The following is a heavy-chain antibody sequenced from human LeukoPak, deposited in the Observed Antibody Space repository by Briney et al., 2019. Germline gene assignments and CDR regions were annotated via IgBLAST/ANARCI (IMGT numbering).Heavy chain of an antibody. Sequence: SETLSLTCTVSGGSISSTGYYWGWVRQPPGKGLEWIGSISYSGSTYHNPSLKSRVTISVDTSNYQFSLKLSSVTAADTAVYYCAKYQTRTMFDSWGQGTLVTVSS. CDR2: ISYSGST. CDR3: AKYQTRTMFDS. CDR1: GGSISSTGYY. J-gene: IGHJ4*02. D-gene: IGHD2-2*01. V-gene: IGHV4-39*01.